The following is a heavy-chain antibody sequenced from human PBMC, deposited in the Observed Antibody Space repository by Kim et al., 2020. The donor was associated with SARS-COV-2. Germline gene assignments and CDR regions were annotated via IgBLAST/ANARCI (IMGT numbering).Heavy chain of an antibody. V-gene: IGHV3-11*01. CDR1: GFTFSDYY. CDR3: ARVSSVATITFDY. J-gene: IGHJ4*02. Sequence: GGSLRLSCAASGFTFSDYYMSWIRQAPGKGLEWVSYISSSGSTIYYADSVKGRFTISRDNAKNSLYLQMNSLRAEDTAVYYCARVSSVATITFDYWGQGTLVTVSS. CDR2: ISSSGSTI. D-gene: IGHD5-12*01.